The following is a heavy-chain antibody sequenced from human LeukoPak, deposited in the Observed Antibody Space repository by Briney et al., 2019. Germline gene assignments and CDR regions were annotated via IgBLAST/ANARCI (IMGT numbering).Heavy chain of an antibody. D-gene: IGHD3-16*02. CDR3: ASASYDYVWGSYRFSPYFDS. V-gene: IGHV4-39*01. Sequence: SETLSLTRTVSGGSISSSSHYWGWIRQPPGKGLEWIGSIFYSGSTYYNPSLKSRVTISVDTSKNQFSLKLSSVTAADTAVYYCASASYDYVWGSYRFSPYFDSWGQGTLVTVSS. CDR2: IFYSGST. J-gene: IGHJ4*02. CDR1: GGSISSSSHY.